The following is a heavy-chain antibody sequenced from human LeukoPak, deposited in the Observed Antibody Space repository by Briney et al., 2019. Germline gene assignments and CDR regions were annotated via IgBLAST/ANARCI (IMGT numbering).Heavy chain of an antibody. V-gene: IGHV3-30*03. J-gene: IGHJ4*02. Sequence: GRSLRLSCAASGFTFSSYGMHWVRQAPGKGLEWVAVISYDGSNKYYADSVKGRFTISRDNSKNTLYLQMNSLRAEDTAVYYCARARRGWLHLNYDYWGQGTLVTVSS. CDR3: ARARRGWLHLNYDY. CDR1: GFTFSSYG. D-gene: IGHD5-12*01. CDR2: ISYDGSNK.